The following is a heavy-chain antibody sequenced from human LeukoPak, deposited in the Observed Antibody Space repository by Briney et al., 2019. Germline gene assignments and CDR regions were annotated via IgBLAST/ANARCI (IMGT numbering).Heavy chain of an antibody. J-gene: IGHJ3*02. CDR1: GYSFTSYW. CDR3: ARRGVAFDI. V-gene: IGHV5-51*01. D-gene: IGHD2-8*01. CDR2: IYPGDSET. Sequence: GESLRISCKGSGYSFTSYWIGWVRQMPGKGLECMGIIYPGDSETRYSPSFQGQVTMSADKSISTAYLQWSGLKASDTAIYYCARRGVAFDIWGQGTMVTVSS.